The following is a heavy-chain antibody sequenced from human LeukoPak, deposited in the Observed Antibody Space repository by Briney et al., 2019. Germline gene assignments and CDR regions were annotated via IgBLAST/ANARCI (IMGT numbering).Heavy chain of an antibody. J-gene: IGHJ4*02. D-gene: IGHD3-10*01. CDR3: ARHPELYFFDY. CDR2: ISYSGST. V-gene: IGHV4-59*08. Sequence: SETLSLTCTVSGASISSYYWSWLRQPPGKGLEWIGYISYSGSTNYNPSLKSRVTISADTSKNQVSLTLSSVAAADTAVYYCARHPELYFFDYWGQGTLVTVSS. CDR1: GASISSYY.